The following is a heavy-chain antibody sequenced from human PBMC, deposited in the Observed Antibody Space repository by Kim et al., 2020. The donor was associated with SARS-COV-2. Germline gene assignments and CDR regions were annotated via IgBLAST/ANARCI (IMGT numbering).Heavy chain of an antibody. V-gene: IGHV4-34*01. CDR3: ARGITISDIDP. J-gene: IGHJ5*02. CDR2: INHSGST. Sequence: SETLSLTCAVYGGSFSGYYWSWIRQPPGKGLEWIGEINHSGSTNYNPSLKSRVTISVDTSKNQFSLKLSSVTAADTAVYYCARGITISDIDPWGQGTLVTVSS. D-gene: IGHD3-3*01. CDR1: GGSFSGYY.